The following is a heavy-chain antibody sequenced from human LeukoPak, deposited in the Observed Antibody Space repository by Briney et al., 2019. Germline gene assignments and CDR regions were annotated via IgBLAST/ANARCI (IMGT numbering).Heavy chain of an antibody. CDR2: INHSGST. CDR1: GGSFSGYY. Sequence: SETLSLTCAVYGGSFSGYYWSWIRQPPGKGLEWIGEINHSGSTNYNPSLKSRVTISVDTSKNQFSLKLISVTAADTAVYYCASRKLGNDYWGQGTLVTVSS. V-gene: IGHV4-34*01. J-gene: IGHJ4*02. D-gene: IGHD7-27*01. CDR3: ASRKLGNDY.